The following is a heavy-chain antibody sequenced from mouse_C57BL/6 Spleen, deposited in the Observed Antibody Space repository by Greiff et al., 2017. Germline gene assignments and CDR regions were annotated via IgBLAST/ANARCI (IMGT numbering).Heavy chain of an antibody. V-gene: IGHV14-4*01. CDR3: TTGSYYGSLAY. CDR2: IDPENGDT. Sequence: VQLQQSGAELVRPGASVKLSCTASGFNIKDDYMHWVKQRPEQGLEWIGWIDPENGDTEYASKFQGKATITADTSSNTAYLQLSSLTSEDTAVYYCTTGSYYGSLAYWGQGTLVTVSA. D-gene: IGHD1-1*01. J-gene: IGHJ3*01. CDR1: GFNIKDDY.